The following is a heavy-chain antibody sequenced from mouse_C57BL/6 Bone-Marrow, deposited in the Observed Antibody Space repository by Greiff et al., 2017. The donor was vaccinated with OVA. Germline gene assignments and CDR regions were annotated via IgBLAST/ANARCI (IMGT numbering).Heavy chain of an antibody. CDR3: ARQNYKGYFDY. CDR1: GFTFSSYG. Sequence: EVKLVESGGDLVKPGGSLKLSCAASGFTFSSYGMSWVHQTPDKRLEWVATISRGGGYTYYQDSVKGRFTISRDNAKNTLYLQMSSLKSEDTAMDYCARQNYKGYFDYWGQGTTLTVSS. D-gene: IGHD2-12*01. V-gene: IGHV5-6*01. CDR2: ISRGGGYT. J-gene: IGHJ2*01.